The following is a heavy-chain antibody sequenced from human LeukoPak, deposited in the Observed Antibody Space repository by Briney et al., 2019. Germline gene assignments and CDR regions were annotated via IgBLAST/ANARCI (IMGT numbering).Heavy chain of an antibody. D-gene: IGHD3-16*02. CDR1: GGSFSGYY. V-gene: IGHV4-34*01. J-gene: IGHJ5*02. CDR3: ARGVRDYVWGSYRYTYNWFDP. CDR2: INHSGST. Sequence: PSETLSLTCAVYGGSFSGYYWSWIRQPPGKGLEWIGEINHSGSTNYNPSLKSRVTISVDTSKNQFSLKLSSVTAADTAVYYCARGVRDYVWGSYRYTYNWFDPWGQGTLVTVSS.